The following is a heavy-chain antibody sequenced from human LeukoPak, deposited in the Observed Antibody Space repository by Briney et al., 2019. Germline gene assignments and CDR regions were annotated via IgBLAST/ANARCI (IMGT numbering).Heavy chain of an antibody. CDR1: GYTFSDFY. D-gene: IGHD1-1*01. CDR3: ATATVTHTRDP. J-gene: IGHJ5*02. V-gene: IGHV1-2*02. CDR2: INPYSGAL. Sequence: ASVKVSCQTSGYTFSDFYLNWVRQAPGQGLEWMGSINPYSGALISAQSLQGRLTMTWDTSTGTAYMELTRLTSDDTAVYYCATATVTHTRDPWGQGTLVTVSS.